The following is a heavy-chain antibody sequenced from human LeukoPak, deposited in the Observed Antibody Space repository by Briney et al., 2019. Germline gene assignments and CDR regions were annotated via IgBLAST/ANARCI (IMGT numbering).Heavy chain of an antibody. CDR2: IYYSGST. CDR1: GGSISSSSYY. CDR3: ARTRKYSSDDDC. D-gene: IGHD6-19*01. V-gene: IGHV4-39*01. J-gene: IGHJ4*02. Sequence: PSETLSLTCTVSGGSISSSSYYWGWIRQPPGKGLEWIGSIYYSGSTYYNPSLKNRVTISVDTSKNQFSLKLSSVTAADTAVYYCARTRKYSSDDDCWGQGTLVTVSS.